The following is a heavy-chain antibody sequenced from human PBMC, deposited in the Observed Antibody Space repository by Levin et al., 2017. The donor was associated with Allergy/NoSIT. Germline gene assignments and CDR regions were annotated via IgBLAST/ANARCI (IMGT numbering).Heavy chain of an antibody. D-gene: IGHD3-10*01. J-gene: IGHJ6*02. CDR1: GYSFTSYW. CDR2: IYPGDSDT. Sequence: GESLKISCKGSGYSFTSYWIGWVRQMPGKGLEWMGIIYPGDSDTRYSPSFQGQVTISADKSISTAYLQWSSLKASDTAMYYCARRARGSGSYYKPGGSMDGWGQGTTVTVSS. CDR3: ARRARGSGSYYKPGGSMDG. V-gene: IGHV5-51*01.